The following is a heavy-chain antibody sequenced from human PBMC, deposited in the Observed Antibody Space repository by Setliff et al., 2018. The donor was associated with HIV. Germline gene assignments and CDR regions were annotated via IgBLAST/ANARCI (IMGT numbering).Heavy chain of an antibody. J-gene: IGHJ6*02. D-gene: IGHD3-9*01. V-gene: IGHV3-7*01. CDR3: ARGGRLQYFDWPSYAMDV. CDR2: IKQRGSEK. Sequence: PGGSLRLSCVASGFSFSTYWMSWVRQAPGKGLEWVANIKQRGSEKYYVDSVKGRFTISRDDAKNSLYLQMNSLRAEDTAVYYCARGGRLQYFDWPSYAMDVWGQGTTVTVSS. CDR1: GFSFSTYW.